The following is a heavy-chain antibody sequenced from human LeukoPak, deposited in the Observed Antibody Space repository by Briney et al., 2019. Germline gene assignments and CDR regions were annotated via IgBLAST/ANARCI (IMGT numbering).Heavy chain of an antibody. Sequence: PSETLSLTCAVSGGSISSNNWWSWVRQPPGKGLEWIGQIHHRGTTKYNVSLKNRVTISVDKSKNQYSLKLTSVTAADTAVYYCARARGMYSSGWYGGRNYFDYWGQGTLVTVSS. D-gene: IGHD6-19*01. J-gene: IGHJ4*02. CDR1: GGSISSNNW. CDR3: ARARGMYSSGWYGGRNYFDY. V-gene: IGHV4-4*02. CDR2: IHHRGTT.